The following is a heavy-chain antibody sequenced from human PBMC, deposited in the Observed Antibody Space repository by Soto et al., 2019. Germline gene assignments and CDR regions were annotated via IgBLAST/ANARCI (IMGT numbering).Heavy chain of an antibody. CDR2: INAGNGNT. D-gene: IGHD3-3*01. Sequence: GASVKVSCKASGYTFTSYAMHWVRQAPGQRLEWMGWINAGNGNTKYPQKFQGRVTITRDTSASTAYMELSSLRSEDTAVYYCARGQGYDFWSGSARNWFDPWGQGTLVTVSS. J-gene: IGHJ5*02. CDR1: GYTFTSYA. CDR3: ARGQGYDFWSGSARNWFDP. V-gene: IGHV1-3*01.